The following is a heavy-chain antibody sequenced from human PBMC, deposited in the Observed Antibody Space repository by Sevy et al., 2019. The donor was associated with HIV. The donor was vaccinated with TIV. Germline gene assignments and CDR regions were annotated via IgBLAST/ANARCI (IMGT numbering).Heavy chain of an antibody. J-gene: IGHJ4*02. D-gene: IGHD6-13*01. CDR2: IKQDGSVT. Sequence: RGYLRLSCAASGFSLNTYWMIWVRQAPGKGLERVANIKQDGSVTYYVDSVKGRFTISRDNARNFLYLQMNSLRAEDTASYYCVRAVAADGSFWGQGTLVSVSS. CDR1: GFSLNTYW. V-gene: IGHV3-7*01. CDR3: VRAVAADGSF.